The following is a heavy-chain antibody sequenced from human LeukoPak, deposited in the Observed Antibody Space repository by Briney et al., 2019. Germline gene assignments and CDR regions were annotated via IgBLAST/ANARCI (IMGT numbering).Heavy chain of an antibody. Sequence: PGGSLRLSCAASGFTFSGSAMHWVRQASGKGLEWVGRIRSKANSYATAYAASVKGRFTISRDDSKNTAYLQMNSLKTEDTAVYYCTRGVGDIVATIDWGQGTLVTVSS. J-gene: IGHJ4*02. CDR2: IRSKANSYAT. CDR3: TRGVGDIVATID. CDR1: GFTFSGSA. D-gene: IGHD5-12*01. V-gene: IGHV3-73*01.